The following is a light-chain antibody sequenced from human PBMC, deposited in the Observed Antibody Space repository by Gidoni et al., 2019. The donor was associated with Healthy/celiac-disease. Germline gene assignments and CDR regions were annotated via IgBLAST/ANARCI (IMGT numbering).Light chain of an antibody. Sequence: EIGMKQAPATLSVSTGERATLSCRASQSVSSNLAWYQQKPGQAPMLLIYGASTRATGIPARFSGSGSGTEFTLTISSLQSEDFAVYYCQQYNNWPRTFGQWTKVEIK. V-gene: IGKV3-15*01. CDR3: QQYNNWPRT. J-gene: IGKJ1*01. CDR1: QSVSSN. CDR2: GAS.